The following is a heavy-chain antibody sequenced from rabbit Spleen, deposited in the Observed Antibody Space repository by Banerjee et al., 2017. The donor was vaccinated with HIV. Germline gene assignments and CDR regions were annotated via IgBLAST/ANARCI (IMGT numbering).Heavy chain of an antibody. CDR3: VREAGYAGYGDGNL. Sequence: QEQLKETGGGLVQPGGSLTLSCKASGFDFSRTGVSWVRQAPGKGLEWIGYIDPVFGNIYFANWVNGRFTISGHNAQNTLYLQLNSLTAADTATYFCVREAGYAGYGDGNLWGQGTLVTVS. V-gene: IGHV1S47*01. J-gene: IGHJ4*01. CDR1: GFDFSRTG. D-gene: IGHD7-1*01. CDR2: IDPVFGNI.